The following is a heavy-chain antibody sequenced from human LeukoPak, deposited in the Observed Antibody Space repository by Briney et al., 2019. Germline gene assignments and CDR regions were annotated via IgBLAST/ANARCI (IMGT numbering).Heavy chain of an antibody. CDR2: IIVGSGQT. CDR1: GFTLINSA. Sequence: SVKVSCKASGFTLINSAVQWVRQARAQRLEWVGWIIVGSGQTRYAQKFQERVTITRDMSTSTAFLELSSLRSEDSAVYYCAAGDTLVRGVIIPIAPWGQGTLVTVSS. J-gene: IGHJ5*02. V-gene: IGHV1-58*01. D-gene: IGHD3-10*01. CDR3: AAGDTLVRGVIIPIAP.